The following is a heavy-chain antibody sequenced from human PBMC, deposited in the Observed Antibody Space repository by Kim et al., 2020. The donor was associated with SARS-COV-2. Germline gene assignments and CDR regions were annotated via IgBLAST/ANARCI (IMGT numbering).Heavy chain of an antibody. V-gene: IGHV3-11*05. CDR3: ARVFYDSSGYYPAFDI. J-gene: IGHJ3*02. Sequence: GGSLRLSCAASGFTFSDYYMSWIRQAPGKGLEWVSYISSSSSYTNYADSVKGRFTISRDNAKNSLYLQMNSLRAEDTAVYYCARVFYDSSGYYPAFDIWGQGTMVTVSS. D-gene: IGHD3-22*01. CDR2: ISSSSSYT. CDR1: GFTFSDYY.